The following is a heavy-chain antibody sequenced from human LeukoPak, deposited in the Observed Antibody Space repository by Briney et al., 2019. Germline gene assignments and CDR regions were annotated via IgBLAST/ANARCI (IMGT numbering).Heavy chain of an antibody. V-gene: IGHV3-64D*09. CDR2: INSNGGST. Sequence: GGSLRLSCSAFGFTFSRYAMHWVRQAPGKGLEYVSAINSNGGSTYYADSVKGRFTISRDNSKNTLYLQMSSLRAEDTAVYYCVSTVGVLPYWGQGTLVTVSS. J-gene: IGHJ4*02. D-gene: IGHD1-26*01. CDR3: VSTVGVLPY. CDR1: GFTFSRYA.